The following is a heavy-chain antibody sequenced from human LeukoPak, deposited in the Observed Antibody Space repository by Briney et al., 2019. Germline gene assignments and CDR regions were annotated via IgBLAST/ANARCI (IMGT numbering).Heavy chain of an antibody. CDR1: GDSISSGDYY. J-gene: IGHJ3*02. D-gene: IGHD3-22*01. CDR2: ISSSGST. CDR3: ARGPYSYDSSGAFDI. V-gene: IGHV4-61*02. Sequence: PSETLSLTCTVSGDSISSGDYYWSWIRQPAGKGLEWIGRISSSGSTNYNPSLKSRVTISVDTSKNQFSLKLSSVTAANTAVYFCARGPYSYDSSGAFDIWGQGTMVTVSS.